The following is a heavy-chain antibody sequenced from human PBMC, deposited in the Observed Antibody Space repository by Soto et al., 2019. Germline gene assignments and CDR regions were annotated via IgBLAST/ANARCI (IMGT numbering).Heavy chain of an antibody. CDR3: ARERLEVWCYGVEV. CDR1: GYTFTSFG. J-gene: IGHJ6*01. CDR2: ISAYNGNT. V-gene: IGHV1-18*01. Sequence: GASVKVSCKTSGYTFTSFGISWVRQAPGQGLEWMGWISAYNGNTNYAQKLQGRVTMTTDTSTSTAYMELRSLRSDDTAVYYCARERLEVWCYGVEVWGQGTTVTVSS. D-gene: IGHD2-8*01.